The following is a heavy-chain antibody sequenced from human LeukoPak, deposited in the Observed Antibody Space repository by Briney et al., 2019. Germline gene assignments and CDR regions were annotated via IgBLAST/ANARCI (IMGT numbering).Heavy chain of an antibody. CDR1: GFTFDDYG. V-gene: IGHV3-20*04. J-gene: IGHJ5*02. Sequence: GGSLRLSCAASGFTFDDYGMSWVRQAPGKGLEWVSGINWNGGSTGYADSVKGRFTISRDNAKNSLYLQMNSLRAEDTALYYCARDLEAITGTENWFDPWGQGTLATVSS. D-gene: IGHD1-20*01. CDR3: ARDLEAITGTENWFDP. CDR2: INWNGGST.